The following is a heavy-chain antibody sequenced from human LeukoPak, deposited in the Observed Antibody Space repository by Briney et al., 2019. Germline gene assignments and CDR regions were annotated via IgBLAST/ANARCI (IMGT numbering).Heavy chain of an antibody. CDR2: ISSNGGST. V-gene: IGHV3-64*01. Sequence: GGSLRLSSAASGFTFSSYAMHWVRQAPGKGLEYVSAISSNGGSTYYANSVKGRFTISRDNSKNTLYLQMGSLRADDMAVYYCASSEGYCSSTSCLGPYAFDIWGQGTMVTVSS. D-gene: IGHD2-2*01. J-gene: IGHJ3*02. CDR1: GFTFSSYA. CDR3: ASSEGYCSSTSCLGPYAFDI.